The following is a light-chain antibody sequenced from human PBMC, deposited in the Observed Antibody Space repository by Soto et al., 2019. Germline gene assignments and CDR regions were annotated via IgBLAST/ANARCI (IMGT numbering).Light chain of an antibody. CDR3: SSYRSTNTVV. V-gene: IGLV1-40*01. Sequence: QSVLTQPPSVSGAPGQRVTISCTGTRSNIGAGYDVHWYQQIPGTAPKLLIYRNHDRPSGVPDRFSGSKSGNTASLSISGLQAEDEADYYCSSYRSTNTVVFGGGTKLTVL. CDR2: RNH. J-gene: IGLJ2*01. CDR1: RSNIGAGYD.